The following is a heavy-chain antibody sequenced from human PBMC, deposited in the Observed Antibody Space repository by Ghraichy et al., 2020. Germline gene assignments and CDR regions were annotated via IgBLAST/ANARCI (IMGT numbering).Heavy chain of an antibody. CDR1: GDSITSYY. D-gene: IGHD3-9*01. CDR3: ARAPFDILTTSYLWFDP. Sequence: SETLSLTCTVSGDSITSYYWSWLRQPPGKGLEWIGYIYYSGTTKYNPSLKSRATISIDTSKNQFSLKLRSVTAADTAVYYCARAPFDILTTSYLWFDPWGQGTLVTVS. V-gene: IGHV4-59*01. J-gene: IGHJ5*02. CDR2: IYYSGTT.